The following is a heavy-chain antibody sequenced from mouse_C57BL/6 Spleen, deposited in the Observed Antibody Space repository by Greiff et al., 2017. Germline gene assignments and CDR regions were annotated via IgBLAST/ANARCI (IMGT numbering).Heavy chain of an antibody. CDR3: ASVYGNPFAY. J-gene: IGHJ3*01. CDR1: GFTFSDYY. CDR2: ISNGGGST. D-gene: IGHD2-1*01. V-gene: IGHV5-12*01. Sequence: EVKLVESGGGLVQPGGSLKLSCAASGFTFSDYYMYWVRQTPEKRLEWVAYISNGGGSTYYPATVKGRFTISRDNAKNTLYLQMSRLKSEDTAMYYCASVYGNPFAYWGQGTLVTVSA.